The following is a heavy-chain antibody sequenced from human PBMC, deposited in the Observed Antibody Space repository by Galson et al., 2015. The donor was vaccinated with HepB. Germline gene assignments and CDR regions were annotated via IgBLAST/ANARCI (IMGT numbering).Heavy chain of an antibody. D-gene: IGHD3-3*01. Sequence: SLRLSCAASGFTFSSYAMHWVRQAPGKGLDYVSAISSNGGSTYYANSVKGRFTISRDNSKNTLYLQMGSLRAEDMAVYYCARESAIFGVVTAFHTSFWYFDYWGQGTLVTVSS. CDR2: ISSNGGST. CDR3: ARESAIFGVVTAFHTSFWYFDY. V-gene: IGHV3-64*01. J-gene: IGHJ4*02. CDR1: GFTFSSYA.